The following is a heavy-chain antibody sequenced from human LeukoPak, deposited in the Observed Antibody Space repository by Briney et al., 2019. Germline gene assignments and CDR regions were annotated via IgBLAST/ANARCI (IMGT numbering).Heavy chain of an antibody. CDR2: ISWNSGSI. V-gene: IGHV3-9*01. CDR3: AREGRIAMDV. CDR1: GFTFDDYA. D-gene: IGHD2-15*01. J-gene: IGHJ6*03. Sequence: GGSLRLSCAASGFTFDDYAMHWVRQAPGKGLEWVSGISWNSGSIGYADSVKGRFTISRDNAKNSLYLQMNSLRAEDTAVYYCAREGRIAMDVWGKGTTVTVSS.